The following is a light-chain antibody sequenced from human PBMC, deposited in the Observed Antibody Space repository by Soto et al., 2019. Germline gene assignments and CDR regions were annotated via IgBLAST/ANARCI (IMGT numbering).Light chain of an antibody. CDR2: HAS. Sequence: DIQMTQSPSTLPASVGDRVTITCRASQSISNWLAWYQQKTGTAPKVLIYHASNLQSGVPSRFSGSGSGTEFTLTISSLQPDDFATYYCQQYNSYSFGQGTKV. CDR3: QQYNSYS. V-gene: IGKV1-5*01. J-gene: IGKJ1*01. CDR1: QSISNW.